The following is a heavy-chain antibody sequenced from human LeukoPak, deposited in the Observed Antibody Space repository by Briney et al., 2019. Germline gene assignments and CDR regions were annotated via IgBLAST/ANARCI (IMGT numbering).Heavy chain of an antibody. Sequence: GGSLRLSCAASGFTFSDYYMSWIRQAPGKGLEWVSYISSSGSTIYYADSVKGRFTVSRDNSKNTLYLQMNSLRAEDTAVYYCAKDGGLWVSAHWGDSWGRGTLVTVSS. CDR2: ISSSGSTI. D-gene: IGHD7-27*01. CDR3: AKDGGLWVSAHWGDS. CDR1: GFTFSDYY. V-gene: IGHV3-11*01. J-gene: IGHJ4*02.